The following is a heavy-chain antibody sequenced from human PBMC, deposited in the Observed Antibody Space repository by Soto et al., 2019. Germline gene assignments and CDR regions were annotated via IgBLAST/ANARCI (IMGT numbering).Heavy chain of an antibody. CDR3: AKYRRTEEEGFTLDY. CDR1: GDSIKHYY. CDR2: IYYTGST. D-gene: IGHD2-2*01. Sequence: SETLSLTCTVSGDSIKHYYWSWIRQPPGKRLEWIGYIYYTGSTTYNPSLESRVTMSVDTSKNQFSLKLSSVNAADTAVYYCAKYRRTEEEGFTLDYWGQGTLVTVSS. V-gene: IGHV4-59*01. J-gene: IGHJ4*02.